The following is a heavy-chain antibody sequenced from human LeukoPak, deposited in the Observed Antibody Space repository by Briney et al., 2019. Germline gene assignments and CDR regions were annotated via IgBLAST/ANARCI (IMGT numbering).Heavy chain of an antibody. CDR2: IYTSGST. V-gene: IGHV4-4*07. CDR3: ARDSDSSSWYGNGAEYFQH. Sequence: SETLSLTCTVSGGSISSYYWSWIRQPAGNGLEWIGRIYTSGSTNYNPSLKSRVTMSVDTSKNQFSLKLSSVTAADTAVYYCARDSDSSSWYGNGAEYFQHWGQGTLVTVSS. D-gene: IGHD6-13*01. CDR1: GGSISSYY. J-gene: IGHJ1*01.